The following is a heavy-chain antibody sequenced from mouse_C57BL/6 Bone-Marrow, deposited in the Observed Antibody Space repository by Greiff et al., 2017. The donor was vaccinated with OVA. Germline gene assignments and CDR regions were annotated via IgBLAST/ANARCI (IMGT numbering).Heavy chain of an antibody. CDR3: ARRRAMDY. CDR1: GYAFSSSW. Sequence: QVQLQQSGPELVKPGASVKISCKASGYAFSSSWMNWVKQWPGKGLEWIGRIYPGDGDTNYNGKFKGKATLTADKSSSTAYMQLSSLTSEDSAVYFCARRRAMDYWGQGTSVTVSS. CDR2: IYPGDGDT. V-gene: IGHV1-82*01. J-gene: IGHJ4*01.